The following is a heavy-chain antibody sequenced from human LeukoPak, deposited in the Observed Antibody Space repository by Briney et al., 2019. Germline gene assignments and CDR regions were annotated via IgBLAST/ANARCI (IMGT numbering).Heavy chain of an antibody. D-gene: IGHD3-16*01. J-gene: IGHJ4*02. CDR1: GFIFSNYA. CDR3: AKDTGPLMITFGGVVISYFDY. CDR2: IKGNGFDT. Sequence: GGPLRLSCAGSGFIFSNYAMSWVRQAPGKGLEWVSGIKGNGFDTYYADSVKGRFTVSRDNSKNTLSLQMNSLSAEDTAVYYCAKDTGPLMITFGGVVISYFDYWGQGALVTVSS. V-gene: IGHV3-23*01.